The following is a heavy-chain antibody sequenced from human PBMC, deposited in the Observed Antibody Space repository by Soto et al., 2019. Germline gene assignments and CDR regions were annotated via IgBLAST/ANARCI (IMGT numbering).Heavy chain of an antibody. CDR2: ISGSGGST. J-gene: IGHJ5*02. CDR1: GFTFSSYA. Sequence: GGSLRLSCAASGFTFSSYAMSWVRQAPGKGLEWVSAISGSGGSTYYADSVKGRFTISRDNSKNTLYLQMNSLRAEDTAVYYCAKDSMVRGGPNWFDPWGQGTLVTVSS. V-gene: IGHV3-23*01. D-gene: IGHD3-10*01. CDR3: AKDSMVRGGPNWFDP.